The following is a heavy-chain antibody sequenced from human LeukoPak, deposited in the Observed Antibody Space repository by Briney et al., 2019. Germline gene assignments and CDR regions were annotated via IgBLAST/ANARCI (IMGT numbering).Heavy chain of an antibody. J-gene: IGHJ6*03. CDR3: ARDLTDPPYYYYYIDA. V-gene: IGHV3-48*03. CDR1: GFTFNNYE. CDR2: ISSSGRTM. Sequence: GGSLRLSCAASGFTFNNYEMNWVRQPPGKGLEWVSYISSSGRTMFYADSVKGRFTISRDNAKNSLYLQMNSLRAEDTAVYYCARDLTDPPYYYYYIDAWGKGTTVTISS.